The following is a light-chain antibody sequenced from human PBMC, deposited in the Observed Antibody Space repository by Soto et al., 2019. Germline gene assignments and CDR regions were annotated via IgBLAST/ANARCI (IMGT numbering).Light chain of an antibody. V-gene: IGKV3-20*01. CDR3: QQYGSSPPMFT. CDR1: QSVSSSY. Sequence: DIVLTQSPGILSLSPGERATLSCRASQSVSSSYLAWYQQKPGQAPRLLIYGASSSATGIPDRFSGSGSGTDFTLTISRLEPEDFAVYYCQQYGSSPPMFTFGQGTKLEIK. CDR2: GAS. J-gene: IGKJ2*01.